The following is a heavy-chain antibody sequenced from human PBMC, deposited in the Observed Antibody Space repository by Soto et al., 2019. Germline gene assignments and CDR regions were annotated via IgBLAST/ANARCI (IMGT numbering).Heavy chain of an antibody. CDR1: GGTFSSYT. D-gene: IGHD3-22*01. CDR3: ARDNDYYDSSGYYLSGNFDY. Sequence: QVQLVQSGAEVKKPGSSVKVSCKASGGTFSSYTISWVRQAPGQGLEWMGRIIPILGIANYAQKFQGRVTITADKSTSTAYMELSSLRSEDTAVYYCARDNDYYDSSGYYLSGNFDYWGQGTLVTVSS. J-gene: IGHJ4*02. CDR2: IIPILGIA. V-gene: IGHV1-69*08.